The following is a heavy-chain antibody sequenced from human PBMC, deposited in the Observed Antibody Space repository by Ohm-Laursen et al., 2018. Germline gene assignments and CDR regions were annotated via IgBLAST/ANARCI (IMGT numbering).Heavy chain of an antibody. V-gene: IGHV3-7*01. Sequence: GSLRLSCAASGFTFTSFWMSWVRQAPGKGLEWVANIKRDGSEKYYVDSVKGRFTISRDNAKNSLYLQMNSLRAEDTAVYFCARAPPESGTYYFSDYWGQGTLVTVSS. CDR3: ARAPPESGTYYFSDY. CDR2: IKRDGSEK. D-gene: IGHD1-26*01. J-gene: IGHJ4*02. CDR1: GFTFTSFW.